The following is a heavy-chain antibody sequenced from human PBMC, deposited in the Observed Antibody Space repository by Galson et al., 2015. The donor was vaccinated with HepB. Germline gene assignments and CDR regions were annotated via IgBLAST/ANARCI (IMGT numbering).Heavy chain of an antibody. V-gene: IGHV3-9*01. CDR1: GFTFDDYA. D-gene: IGHD1-1*01. CDR2: ISWNSGSI. CDR3: AKDMVWKGRGSYFDY. Sequence: SLRLSCAASGFTFDDYAMHWVRQAPGKGLEWVSGISWNSGSIGYADSVKGRFTISRDNAKNSQYLQMNSLRAEDTALYYCAKDMVWKGRGSYFDYWGQGTLVTVSS. J-gene: IGHJ4*02.